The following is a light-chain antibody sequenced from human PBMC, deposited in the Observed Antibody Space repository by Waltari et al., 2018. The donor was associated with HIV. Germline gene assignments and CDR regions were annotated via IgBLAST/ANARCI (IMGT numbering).Light chain of an antibody. Sequence: QPVLTQPPSASGSLGASVKLTCTLSSGPSSNATACHQQQPEKGPRFLMKVNSDGSHNRGAGIPDRFSGSTYGAERYLTISSLQSEDEADYYCQTWGTGIAVFGGGTKLTVL. CDR3: QTWGTGIAV. J-gene: IGLJ3*02. V-gene: IGLV4-69*01. CDR1: SGPSSNA. CDR2: VNSDGSH.